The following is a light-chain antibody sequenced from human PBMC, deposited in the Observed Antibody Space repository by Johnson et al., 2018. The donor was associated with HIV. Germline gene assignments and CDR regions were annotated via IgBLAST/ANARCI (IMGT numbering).Light chain of an antibody. CDR1: SSNIESDY. V-gene: IGLV1-51*01. J-gene: IGLJ1*01. CDR3: GTWDSSLSAGV. CDR2: DNN. Sequence: HSVLTQPPSVSAAPGQKVDISCSGSSSNIESDYVSWYQQLPGTAPKLLIYDNNKRPSGIPDRFSGSKSGTSATLGITGLQTGDEADYYCGTWDSSLSAGVCGTGTKVTVL.